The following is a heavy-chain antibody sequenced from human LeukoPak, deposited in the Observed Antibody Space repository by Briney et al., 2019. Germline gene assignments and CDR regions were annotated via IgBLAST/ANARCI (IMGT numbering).Heavy chain of an antibody. CDR3: ASRPRDAAALDY. CDR2: IYSDDST. D-gene: IGHD6-13*01. Sequence: GGSLRLSCVASGFTVSGVYMSWVRQAPGQGLDWVSVIYSDDSTYYADSVKGRFTISRDNSKNTLNLQMNSLRAEDTAVYYCASRPRDAAALDYWGQGTLVTVSS. V-gene: IGHV3-53*01. J-gene: IGHJ4*02. CDR1: GFTVSGVY.